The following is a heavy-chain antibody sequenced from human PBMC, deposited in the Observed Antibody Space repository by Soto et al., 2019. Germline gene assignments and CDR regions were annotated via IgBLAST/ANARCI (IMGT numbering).Heavy chain of an antibody. CDR2: IYHSGST. D-gene: IGHD2-15*01. CDR1: GGSISSGGYS. J-gene: IGHJ6*02. CDR3: ARRGLLLDYYGMDV. V-gene: IGHV4-30-2*01. Sequence: PSETLSLTCAVYGGSISSGGYSWSWIRQPPGKGLEWIGYIYHSGSTYYNPSLKSRVTISVDRSKNQFSLKLSSVTAADAAVYYCARRGLLLDYYGMDVWGQGTTVTVSS.